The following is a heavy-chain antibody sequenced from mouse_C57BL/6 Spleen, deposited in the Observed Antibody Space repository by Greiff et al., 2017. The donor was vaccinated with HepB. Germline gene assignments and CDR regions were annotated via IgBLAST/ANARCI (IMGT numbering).Heavy chain of an antibody. CDR1: GYTFTSYW. D-gene: IGHD4-1*01. J-gene: IGHJ4*01. Sequence: QVQLQQPGAELVKPGASVKLSCKASGYTFTSYWMHWVNQRPGRGLEWIGRIDPNSGGTKYNEKFKSKATLTVDKPSSTAYLQLSSRTSADSAVYYCARPGTRDYYAMDYWGQGTSVTVSS. CDR3: ARPGTRDYYAMDY. V-gene: IGHV1-72*01. CDR2: IDPNSGGT.